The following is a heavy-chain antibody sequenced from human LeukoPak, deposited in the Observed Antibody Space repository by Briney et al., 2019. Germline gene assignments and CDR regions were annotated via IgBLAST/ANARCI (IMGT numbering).Heavy chain of an antibody. Sequence: SETLSLTCAVYGGSFSGYYWSWIRQPPGKGLEWIGEINHSGSTNYNPSLKSRVTISVDTSKNQFSLKLGSVTAADTAVYYCARDYYDSSGYYFDYWGQGTLVTVSS. CDR2: INHSGST. D-gene: IGHD3-22*01. CDR1: GGSFSGYY. V-gene: IGHV4-34*01. J-gene: IGHJ4*02. CDR3: ARDYYDSSGYYFDY.